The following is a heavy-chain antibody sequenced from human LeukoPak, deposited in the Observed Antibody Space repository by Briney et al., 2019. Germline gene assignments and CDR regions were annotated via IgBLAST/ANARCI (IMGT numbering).Heavy chain of an antibody. CDR3: VVGGSPGY. CDR2: INNDGSSA. J-gene: IGHJ4*02. CDR1: GFTFNNYW. V-gene: IGHV3-74*01. D-gene: IGHD2-15*01. Sequence: GGSLRLSCAASGFTFNNYWIHWVRQVPGKGLVWVSRINNDGSSASYVDSVKGRFTISRDNTKNTWSLEMNSLRAEDTAVYYCVVGGSPGYWGQGTLVTVSS.